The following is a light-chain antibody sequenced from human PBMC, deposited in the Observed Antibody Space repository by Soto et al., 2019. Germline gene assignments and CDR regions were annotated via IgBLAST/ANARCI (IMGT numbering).Light chain of an antibody. CDR1: QSLRNSY. CDR3: QQYERSPFT. Sequence: EIVLTQSPGTLSLSPGERATLSCRASQSLRNSYLAWYRQRPGQAPRLLIYGVSARATGIPDRFSGSGSGTAFTLAINRLERADFAVYYCQQYERSPFTFDQASELEIK. J-gene: IGKJ2*01. V-gene: IGKV3-20*01. CDR2: GVS.